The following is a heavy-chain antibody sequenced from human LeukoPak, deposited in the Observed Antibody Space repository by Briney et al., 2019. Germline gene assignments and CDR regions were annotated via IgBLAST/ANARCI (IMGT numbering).Heavy chain of an antibody. V-gene: IGHV1-18*01. CDR1: GYTFTSYG. CDR2: ISAYNGNT. CDR3: ARDSPSTYSSSSSPGDY. J-gene: IGHJ4*02. D-gene: IGHD6-13*01. Sequence: ASVKVSCKASGYTFTSYGISWVRQAPGQGLEWMGWISAYNGNTNYALKLQGRVTMTTDTSTSTAYMELRSLRSDDTAVYYCARDSPSTYSSSSSPGDYWGQGTLVTVSS.